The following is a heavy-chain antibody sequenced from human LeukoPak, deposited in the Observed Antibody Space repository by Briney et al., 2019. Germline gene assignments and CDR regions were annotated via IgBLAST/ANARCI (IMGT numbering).Heavy chain of an antibody. CDR1: GGSISGGGYY. J-gene: IGHJ3*02. CDR3: ARRDYDYVWGSYRSSDAIDI. D-gene: IGHD3-16*02. CDR2: IYYSGST. V-gene: IGHV4-31*03. Sequence: SQTLSLTCTVSGGSISGGGYYWSWIRQHPGKGLEWIGYIYYSGSTYYNPSLKSRVTISVDTSKNQFSLKLSSVTAADTAVYYCARRDYDYVWGSYRSSDAIDIWGQGTMVTVSS.